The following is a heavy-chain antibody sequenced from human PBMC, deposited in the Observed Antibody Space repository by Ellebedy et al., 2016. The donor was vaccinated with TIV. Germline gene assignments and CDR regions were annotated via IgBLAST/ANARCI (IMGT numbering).Heavy chain of an antibody. D-gene: IGHD4-17*01. CDR1: RYTFTNYG. CDR2: ISGYNGNT. J-gene: IGHJ6*03. Sequence: ASVKVSCKASRYTFTNYGISWVRQAPGQGLELMGWISGYNGNTNYAQNLQGRVNMTTDTSTSTAYIALRSLGSDDTAVYYCARFPGPLRRNYYYYMDVWGKGTTVTVSS. V-gene: IGHV1-18*01. CDR3: ARFPGPLRRNYYYYMDV.